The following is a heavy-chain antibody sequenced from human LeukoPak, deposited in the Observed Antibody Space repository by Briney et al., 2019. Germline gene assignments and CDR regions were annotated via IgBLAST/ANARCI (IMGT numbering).Heavy chain of an antibody. Sequence: ASVKVSCKASGYTFSDYFMHWVQQAPGKGLVWMGRVDPEDGKTKYAEKFQGRVTITADTSTDTVYMELSGLTSADTAVYYCATGRVIVVNYWGQGTLVTVS. CDR3: ATGRVIVVNY. CDR1: GYTFSDYF. CDR2: VDPEDGKT. V-gene: IGHV1-69-2*01. D-gene: IGHD2/OR15-2a*01. J-gene: IGHJ4*02.